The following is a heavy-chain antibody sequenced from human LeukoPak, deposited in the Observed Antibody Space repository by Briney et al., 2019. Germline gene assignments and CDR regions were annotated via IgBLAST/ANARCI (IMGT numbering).Heavy chain of an antibody. CDR2: GYYTGSA. J-gene: IGHJ5*02. V-gene: IGHV4-39*01. CDR3: ARHECGGDCYSPIHIWFDP. D-gene: IGHD2-21*02. Sequence: SETLSLTCTVSGGSISSSTYYWGWIRQPPGKGLEWIGSGYYTGSAYYNLSLKSRVAISVHTSKNQFCLRLKSLPAADTAVYYCARHECGGDCYSPIHIWFDPWGQGTLVTVSS. CDR1: GGSISSSTYY.